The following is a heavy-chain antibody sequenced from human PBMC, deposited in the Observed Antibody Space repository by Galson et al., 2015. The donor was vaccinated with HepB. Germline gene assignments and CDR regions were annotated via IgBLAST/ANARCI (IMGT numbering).Heavy chain of an antibody. V-gene: IGHV1-3*01. J-gene: IGHJ3*02. D-gene: IGHD3-22*01. CDR1: GYTFTSYA. CDR2: INAGNGNT. CDR3: ATGKHYYYDSSGYYADAFDI. Sequence: SVKVSCKASGYTFTSYAMHWVRQAPGQRLEWMGWINAGNGNTKYSQKFQGRVTITRDTSASTAYMELSSLRSEDTAVYYCATGKHYYYDSSGYYADAFDIWGQGTMVTVSS.